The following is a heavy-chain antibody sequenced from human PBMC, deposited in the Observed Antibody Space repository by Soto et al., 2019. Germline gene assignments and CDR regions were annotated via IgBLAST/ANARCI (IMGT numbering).Heavy chain of an antibody. D-gene: IGHD1-26*01. J-gene: IGHJ4*02. V-gene: IGHV3-9*01. Sequence: EVQLVESGGGLVQPGRSLRLSCAASGFTFDDYAMHWVRQAPGKGLEWVSGISWNSGSIGYADSVKGRFTISRDNAKNSLYLQMNSLRAEDTALYYCARRSEFDYWGQGTLVTVSS. CDR2: ISWNSGSI. CDR1: GFTFDDYA. CDR3: ARRSEFDY.